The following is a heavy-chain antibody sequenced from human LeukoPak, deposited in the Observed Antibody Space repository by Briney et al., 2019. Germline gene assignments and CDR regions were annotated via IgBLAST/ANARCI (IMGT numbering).Heavy chain of an antibody. Sequence: GGSLRLSCAASGFTFSSYSMNWVRQAPGKGLEWVSYISSSSSTIYYADSVKGRFTISRDNAKNSLYLQMNSLRAEDTAVYYCARDEQTDAFDIWGQGTMVTVSS. J-gene: IGHJ3*02. CDR3: ARDEQTDAFDI. V-gene: IGHV3-48*04. CDR1: GFTFSSYS. CDR2: ISSSSSTI. D-gene: IGHD1/OR15-1a*01.